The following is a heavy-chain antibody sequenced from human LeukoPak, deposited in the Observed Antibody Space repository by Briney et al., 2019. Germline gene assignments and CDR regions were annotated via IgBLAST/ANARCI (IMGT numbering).Heavy chain of an antibody. CDR1: GFTFSSYA. D-gene: IGHD4-11*01. Sequence: GGSLRLSCAASGFTFSSYAMSWVRQAPGRGLECASSISGSGYSTYYADSVKGRFTISRDNSKNTLHLQMNSLRAEDTAVYYCAKFEYSNYNEGAFDMWGQGTMVTVSS. V-gene: IGHV3-23*01. J-gene: IGHJ3*02. CDR2: ISGSGYST. CDR3: AKFEYSNYNEGAFDM.